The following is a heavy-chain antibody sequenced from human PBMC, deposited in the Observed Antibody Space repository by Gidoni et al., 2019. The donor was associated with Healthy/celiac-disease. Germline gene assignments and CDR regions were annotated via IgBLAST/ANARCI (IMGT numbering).Heavy chain of an antibody. D-gene: IGHD6-19*01. J-gene: IGHJ6*02. CDR1: GDSVSSNSAA. Sequence: QVQLQQSGPGLVKPSQTLSLTCAIAGDSVSSNSAAWNWIRQAPSRGLEWLGRTYYRSKWYNDYAVSVKSRITINPDTSKNQFSLQLNSVTPEDTAVYYCARGLGEWLVRYYYYYGMDVWGQGTTVTVSS. CDR3: ARGLGEWLVRYYYYYGMDV. V-gene: IGHV6-1*01. CDR2: TYYRSKWYN.